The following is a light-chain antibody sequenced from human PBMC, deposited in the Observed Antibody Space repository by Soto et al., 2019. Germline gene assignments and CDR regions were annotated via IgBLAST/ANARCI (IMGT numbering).Light chain of an antibody. CDR2: AVS. Sequence: EIVLTQSPATLSLSPGGRATLSCRARQDISSNLAWYQQKPGQAPRLIIYAVSDRATGIPARFSGSGSGTDFTLTISSLEPEDFAVYYCQQRARWPLTFGGGTKVEIK. CDR3: QQRARWPLT. V-gene: IGKV3-11*01. CDR1: QDISSN. J-gene: IGKJ4*01.